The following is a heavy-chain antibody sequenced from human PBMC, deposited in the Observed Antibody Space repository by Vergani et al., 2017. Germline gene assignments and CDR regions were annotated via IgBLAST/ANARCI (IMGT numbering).Heavy chain of an antibody. J-gene: IGHJ6*04. CDR1: GGSFTTYA. CDR3: ARAPSEYCSSTSCYFYSDV. CDR2: INPHSGGT. V-gene: IGHV1-2*02. Sequence: QVQLVQSEAEVRKPGSSVKVSCKASGGSFTTYAFSWVRQAPGQGPEWMGWINPHSGGTNYAQKFQGRVTMTRDTSISTAYMELRRLRSDDTAVYYCARAPSEYCSSTSCYFYSDVWGKGTTVTVSS. D-gene: IGHD2-2*01.